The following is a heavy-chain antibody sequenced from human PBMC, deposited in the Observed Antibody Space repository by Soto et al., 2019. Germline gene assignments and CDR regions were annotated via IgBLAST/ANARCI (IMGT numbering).Heavy chain of an antibody. CDR3: AREGLYYDILTGYRPYYYGMDV. D-gene: IGHD3-9*01. V-gene: IGHV4-59*01. Sequence: PSETLSLTCTVSGGSISSYYWSWIRQPPGKGLEWIGYIYYSGSTNYNPSLKSRVTISVDTSKNQFSLKLSSVTAADTAVYYCAREGLYYDILTGYRPYYYGMDVWGQGTTVTVSS. CDR2: IYYSGST. J-gene: IGHJ6*02. CDR1: GGSISSYY.